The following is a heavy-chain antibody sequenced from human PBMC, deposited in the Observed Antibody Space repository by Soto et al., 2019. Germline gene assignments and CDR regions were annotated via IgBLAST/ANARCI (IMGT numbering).Heavy chain of an antibody. Sequence: QLQLQESGPGLVKPSETLSLTCTVSGGSISSSSYYWGWIRQPPGKGLEWIGSIYYSGSTYHNPSLKSRVTISVHTSKNQFSVKLSSVTAADTAVYYCARHPQYSCGWFDYWGQGTLVTVSS. V-gene: IGHV4-39*01. CDR1: GGSISSSSYY. CDR2: IYYSGST. CDR3: ARHPQYSCGWFDY. J-gene: IGHJ4*02. D-gene: IGHD6-19*01.